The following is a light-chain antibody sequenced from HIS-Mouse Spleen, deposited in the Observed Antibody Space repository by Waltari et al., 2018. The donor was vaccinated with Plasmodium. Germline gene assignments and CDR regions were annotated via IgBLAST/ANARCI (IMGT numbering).Light chain of an antibody. CDR3: SSYAGSNNLV. Sequence: QSALTQPPSASGSPGQSVTISCTGTSRDVGGYHYVPWYQQHPGKAPKLMIYEVSKRPSGVPDRFSGSKSGNTASLTVSGLQAEDEADYYCSSYAGSNNLVFGGGTKLTVL. J-gene: IGLJ2*01. CDR1: SRDVGGYHY. CDR2: EVS. V-gene: IGLV2-8*01.